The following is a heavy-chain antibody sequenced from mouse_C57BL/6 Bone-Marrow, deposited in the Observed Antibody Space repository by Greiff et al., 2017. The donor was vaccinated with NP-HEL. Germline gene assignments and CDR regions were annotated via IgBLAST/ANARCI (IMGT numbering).Heavy chain of an antibody. CDR1: GFTFSSYA. CDR3: TRDEGDGYPAWFAY. V-gene: IGHV5-9-1*02. D-gene: IGHD2-3*01. J-gene: IGHJ3*01. CDR2: ISSGGDYI. Sequence: EVKLQESGEGLVKPGGSLKLSCAASGFTFSSYAMSWVRQTPEKRLEWVAYISSGGDYIYYADTVKGRFTISRDNARNTLYLQMSSLKSEDTAMYYCTRDEGDGYPAWFAYWGQGTLVTVSA.